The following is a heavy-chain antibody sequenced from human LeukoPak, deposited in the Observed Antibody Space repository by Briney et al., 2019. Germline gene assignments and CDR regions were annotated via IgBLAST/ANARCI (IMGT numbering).Heavy chain of an antibody. CDR2: IYSGGST. Sequence: GGSLRLSCAASGLTVSSNYMSWVRQAPGKGLEWVSVIYSGGSTYYADSVKGRFTISRDNSKNTLYLQMNSLRAEDTAVYYCARGMETTVVTPGADAFDIWGQGTMVTVSS. CDR1: GLTVSSNY. J-gene: IGHJ3*02. V-gene: IGHV3-66*01. D-gene: IGHD4-23*01. CDR3: ARGMETTVVTPGADAFDI.